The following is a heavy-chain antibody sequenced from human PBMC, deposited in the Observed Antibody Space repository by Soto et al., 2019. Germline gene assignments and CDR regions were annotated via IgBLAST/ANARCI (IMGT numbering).Heavy chain of an antibody. Sequence: EVQLLDSGGGLVQRGGSLRLSCAAFGFTFSNYAMTWVRQAPGKGLEWVSSISGGGDGAYYADSVQGRFIISRDNSRNPLSLQMNSLGAEDTAVYYCAKMSRALYADYWGQGTLVTVSS. V-gene: IGHV3-23*01. CDR3: AKMSRALYADY. CDR1: GFTFSNYA. CDR2: ISGGGDGA. D-gene: IGHD2-2*01. J-gene: IGHJ4*02.